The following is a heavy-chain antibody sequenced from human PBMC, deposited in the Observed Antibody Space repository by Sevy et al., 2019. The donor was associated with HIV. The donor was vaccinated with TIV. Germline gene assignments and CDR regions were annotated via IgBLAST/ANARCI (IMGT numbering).Heavy chain of an antibody. CDR1: GFTFTYAW. CDR3: ATDPIIVLLVTDGMDV. V-gene: IGHV3-15*01. D-gene: IGHD2-8*01. Sequence: GGSLRLSCAASGFTFTYAWMSWVRQAPGKGLEWVGRIKSKADGGTTDYAAPVKGRFTISSDDSKNTLYLQMNSLKTEDSAVYYCATDPIIVLLVTDGMDVWGQGTTVTFSS. J-gene: IGHJ6*02. CDR2: IKSKADGGTT.